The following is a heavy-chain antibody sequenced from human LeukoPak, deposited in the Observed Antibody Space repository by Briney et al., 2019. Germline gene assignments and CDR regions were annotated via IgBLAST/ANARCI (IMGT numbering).Heavy chain of an antibody. V-gene: IGHV4-34*01. CDR2: INHSGST. CDR3: ARGRNNWNYGYYYYGMDV. Sequence: SETPSLTCAVYGGSFSGYYWSWIRQPPGKGLEWIGEINHSGSTNYNPSLKSRVTISVDTSKNQFSLKLSSVTAADTAVYYCARGRNNWNYGYYYYGMDVWGQGTTVTVSS. J-gene: IGHJ6*02. CDR1: GGSFSGYY. D-gene: IGHD1-7*01.